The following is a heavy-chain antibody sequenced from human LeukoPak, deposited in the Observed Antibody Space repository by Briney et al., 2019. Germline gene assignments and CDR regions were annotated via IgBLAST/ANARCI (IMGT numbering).Heavy chain of an antibody. V-gene: IGHV4-61*02. CDR1: GDSISSGDYY. CDR3: ARVVAIFGVVRY. J-gene: IGHJ4*02. Sequence: SETLSLTCTVSGDSISSGDYYWSWIRQPAGKGLEWIGRISSSGSTNYNPSLKSRVTISVDTSKNQFSLKLSSVTAADTAVYYCARVVAIFGVVRYWGQGTLVTVSS. D-gene: IGHD3-3*01. CDR2: ISSSGST.